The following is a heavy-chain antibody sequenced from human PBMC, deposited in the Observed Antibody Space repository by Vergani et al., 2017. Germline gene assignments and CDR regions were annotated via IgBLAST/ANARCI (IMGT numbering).Heavy chain of an antibody. CDR2: IDHTGRL. Sequence: QVQLQQWGGGLLKPSETLSLTCVVNGGSFTSYHWTWIRQSPGEGLKWVGDIDHTGRLDYNPSLKSRLTMSVDKSRNQFSLTLNSVTATDTAIYFCSRVNTETNGHLYYYYYMDVWGQGTAVTVS. V-gene: IGHV4-34*01. CDR1: GGSFTSYH. J-gene: IGHJ6*03. CDR3: SRVNTETNGHLYYYYYMDV. D-gene: IGHD4-11*01.